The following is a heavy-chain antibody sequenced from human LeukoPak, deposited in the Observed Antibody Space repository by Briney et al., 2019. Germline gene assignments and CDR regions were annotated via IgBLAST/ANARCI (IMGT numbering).Heavy chain of an antibody. D-gene: IGHD4-17*01. Sequence: GGSLRLSCAASGFTFSSYAMSWVRQAPGKGLEWVSAISGSGGSTYYADSVKGRFTISRDNSKNTQYLQMNSLRAEDTAVYYWATRYGHDYDDSGIGYWGQGTLVTVSS. CDR2: ISGSGGST. CDR1: GFTFSSYA. CDR3: ATRYGHDYDDSGIGY. V-gene: IGHV3-23*01. J-gene: IGHJ4*02.